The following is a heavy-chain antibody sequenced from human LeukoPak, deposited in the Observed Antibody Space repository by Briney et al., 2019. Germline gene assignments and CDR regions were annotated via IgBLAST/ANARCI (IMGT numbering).Heavy chain of an antibody. D-gene: IGHD6-19*01. CDR1: GFTLSTYA. CDR3: AKIHSSGWYRWRGAPDY. J-gene: IGHJ4*02. Sequence: GGSLRLSCAASGFTLSTYAMSWVRQTPGKGLQWVAATSSSDAGTYHADSVKGRFTISRDNAKNSLYLQMNSLRAEDTAVYYCAKIHSSGWYRWRGAPDYWGQGTLVTVSS. CDR2: TSSSDAGT. V-gene: IGHV3-23*01.